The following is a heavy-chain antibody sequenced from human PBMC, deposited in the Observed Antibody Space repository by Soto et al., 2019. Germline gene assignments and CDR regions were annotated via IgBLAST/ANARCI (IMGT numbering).Heavy chain of an antibody. D-gene: IGHD3-3*01. CDR2: IDPSDSYT. Sequence: GESLKISCKGSGYSFTSYWISWVRQMPGKGLEWMGRIDPSDSYTNYSPSFQGHITISADKSISTAYLQCGSLKAADTAMYYCARTGNTHEFCSGKPHADYGMDVWGQGTTVTVSS. CDR1: GYSFTSYW. V-gene: IGHV5-10-1*01. CDR3: ARTGNTHEFCSGKPHADYGMDV. J-gene: IGHJ6*02.